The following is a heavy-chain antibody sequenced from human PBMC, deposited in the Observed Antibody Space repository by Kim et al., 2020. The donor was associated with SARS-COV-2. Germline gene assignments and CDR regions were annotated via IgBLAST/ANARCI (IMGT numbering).Heavy chain of an antibody. J-gene: IGHJ1*01. CDR2: IWYDGSNK. V-gene: IGHV3-33*01. CDR3: ARGDYGDHVEYFQH. CDR1: GFTFSSYG. Sequence: GGSLRLSCAASGFTFSSYGMHWVRQAPGKGLEWVAVIWYDGSNKYYADSVKGRFTISRDNSKNTLYLQMNSLRAEDTAVYYCARGDYGDHVEYFQHWGQGTLVTVSS. D-gene: IGHD4-17*01.